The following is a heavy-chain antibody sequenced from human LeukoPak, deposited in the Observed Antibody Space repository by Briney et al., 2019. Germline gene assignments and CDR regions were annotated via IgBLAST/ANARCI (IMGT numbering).Heavy chain of an antibody. J-gene: IGHJ4*02. CDR3: AKAPVTTCSGAYCYPFDY. CDR1: GFTLSSYA. Sequence: GGSLRLSCAASGFTLSSYAMSWVCQGPGKGLEWVSAISVRGNTYRADSVKGRFTISRDSSKNTLYLQMNSLRAGDAAVYYCAKAPVTTCSGAYCYPFDYWSQGTLVTVSS. D-gene: IGHD2-15*01. CDR2: ISVRGNT. V-gene: IGHV3-23*01.